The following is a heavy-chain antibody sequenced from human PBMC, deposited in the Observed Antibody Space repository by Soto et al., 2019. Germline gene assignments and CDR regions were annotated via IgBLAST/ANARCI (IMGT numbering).Heavy chain of an antibody. CDR3: AAHGSGTSFYFDC. D-gene: IGHD3-10*01. V-gene: IGHV3-30-3*01. CDR1: GFSFSKYA. Sequence: QVQLVESGGGVVQPGRSQRLSCAASGFSFSKYAMHWVRQAPGKGLEWVAVITSDGSDKFYADSVKGRFTISRDNSKNTLYLQMNSLRGEDTAVYYCAAHGSGTSFYFDCWGQGTLVTVSS. J-gene: IGHJ4*02. CDR2: ITSDGSDK.